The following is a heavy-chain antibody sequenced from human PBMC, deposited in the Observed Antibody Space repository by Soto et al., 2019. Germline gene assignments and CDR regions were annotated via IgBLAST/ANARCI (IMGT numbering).Heavy chain of an antibody. CDR1: GFTFSSYG. CDR2: IWYDGSNK. V-gene: IGHV3-33*01. D-gene: IGHD3-3*01. Sequence: GGSLRLSCAASGFTFSSYGMHWVRQAPGKGLEWVAVIWYDGSNKYYADSVKGRFTISRDNSKNTLYLQMNSLRAGDTAVHYCARDASYYSLWSGYYPSRNGMDVWGQGTTVTVSS. CDR3: ARDASYYSLWSGYYPSRNGMDV. J-gene: IGHJ6*02.